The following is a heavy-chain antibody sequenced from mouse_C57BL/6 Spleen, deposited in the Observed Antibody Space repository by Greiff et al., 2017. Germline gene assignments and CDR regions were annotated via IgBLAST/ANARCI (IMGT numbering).Heavy chain of an antibody. CDR3: SMTTVVARWYFDV. CDR1: GYTFTSYG. V-gene: IGHV1-81*01. D-gene: IGHD1-1*01. CDR2: IYPRSGNT. Sequence: VQLQQSGAELARPGASVKLSCKASGYTFTSYGISWVKQRTGQGLEWIGEIYPRSGNTYYNEKFKGKATLTADKSSSTAYMELRSLTSEDSAVYFCSMTTVVARWYFDVWGTGTTVTVSS. J-gene: IGHJ1*03.